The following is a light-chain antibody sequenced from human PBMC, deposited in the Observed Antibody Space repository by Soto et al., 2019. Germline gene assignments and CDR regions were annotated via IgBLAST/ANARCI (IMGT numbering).Light chain of an antibody. V-gene: IGKV3-15*01. J-gene: IGKJ5*01. CDR3: QQYHDWPIT. CDR2: GTS. CDR1: QSVSTH. Sequence: IVMTQSPATLSVSPVEGATLSCMASQSVSTHLAWYQQIPGQAPRLLIYGTSTRAAGIPARFSGRGSGTEYTFTISSLQSEDFAVYHCQQYHDWPITFGQGTRLEIK.